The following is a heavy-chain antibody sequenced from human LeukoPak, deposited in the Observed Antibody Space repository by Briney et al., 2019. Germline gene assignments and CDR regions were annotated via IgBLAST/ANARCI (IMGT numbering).Heavy chain of an antibody. CDR3: AKTHGTGAASGYYYFDY. CDR2: ISDDGSNK. Sequence: PGGSLRLSCAASGFTFSSYVMHWVRQAPGKGLEWVALISDDGSNKYYADSVKGRFTISRDNSKNTLYLQMNSLRVEDTAVYYCAKTHGTGAASGYYYFDYWGQGTLVTVSS. D-gene: IGHD3-3*01. V-gene: IGHV3-30*18. J-gene: IGHJ4*02. CDR1: GFTFSSYV.